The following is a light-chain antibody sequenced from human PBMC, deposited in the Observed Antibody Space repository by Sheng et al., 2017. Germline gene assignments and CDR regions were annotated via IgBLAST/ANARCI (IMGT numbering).Light chain of an antibody. J-gene: IGLJ1*01. V-gene: IGLV2-8*01. CDR2: EVN. CDR1: SSDVGGHNY. Sequence: QSALTQPPSASGSPGQSVTISCTGTSSDVGGHNYVSWYQHHPGKAPKLMIYEVNKRPSGVADRFSGSKSGNTASLTVSGLQAEDEADYYCSAYAGSNTHVFGTGTKVTVL. CDR3: SAYAGSNTHV.